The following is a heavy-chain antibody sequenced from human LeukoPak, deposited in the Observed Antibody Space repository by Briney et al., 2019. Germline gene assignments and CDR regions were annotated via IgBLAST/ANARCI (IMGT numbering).Heavy chain of an antibody. CDR3: ARTASCYYDSSGYCPPFDY. Sequence: ASVKVSCKASGGTFSSYAISWVRQAPGQGLEWMGWINPNSGGINYAQKFQGRVTMTRDTSISTAYMELSRLRSDDTAVYYCARTASCYYDSSGYCPPFDYWGQGTLVTVSS. J-gene: IGHJ4*02. CDR1: GGTFSSYA. CDR2: INPNSGGI. V-gene: IGHV1-2*02. D-gene: IGHD3-22*01.